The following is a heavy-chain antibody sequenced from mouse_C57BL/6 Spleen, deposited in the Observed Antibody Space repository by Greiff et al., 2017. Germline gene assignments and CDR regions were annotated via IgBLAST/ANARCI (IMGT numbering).Heavy chain of an antibody. V-gene: IGHV1-81*01. J-gene: IGHJ3*01. CDR3: ARSGYYGGSYVFAY. Sequence: QVQLQQSGAELARPGASVKLSCKASGYTFTSYGISWVKQRTGQGLEWIGEIYPRSGNTYYNEKFKGKATLTADKSSSTAYMELRSLTSEDSAVYFCARSGYYGGSYVFAYWGQGTLVTVSA. CDR2: IYPRSGNT. D-gene: IGHD1-1*01. CDR1: GYTFTSYG.